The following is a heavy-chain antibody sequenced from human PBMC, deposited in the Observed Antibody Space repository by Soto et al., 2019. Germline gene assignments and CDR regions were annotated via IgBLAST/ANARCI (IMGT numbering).Heavy chain of an antibody. Sequence: QVQLVKSGGGVVQPGRSLRLSCAASGFTFSSYGMHWVRQAPGKGLEWVAVIWYDGSNKYYADSVKGRFTISRDNSKNTLYLQMNSLRAEDTAVYYCARDADSSGGNGMDVWGQGTTVTVSS. CDR3: ARDADSSGGNGMDV. CDR2: IWYDGSNK. J-gene: IGHJ6*02. V-gene: IGHV3-33*01. D-gene: IGHD6-19*01. CDR1: GFTFSSYG.